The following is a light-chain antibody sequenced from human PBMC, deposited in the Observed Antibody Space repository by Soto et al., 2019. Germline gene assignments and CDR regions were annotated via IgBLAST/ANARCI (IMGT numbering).Light chain of an antibody. J-gene: IGLJ3*02. V-gene: IGLV8-61*01. CDR1: SGSVSTTYS. CDR3: MLYMGSGIWV. CDR2: NTN. Sequence: QTVVTQEPSFSVSPGGTVTLTCGLSSGSVSTTYSPNWYQQTPGQAPRTLIYNTNTRSSGVPDRFSGSILGNKAALTITGAQADDESHYYCMLYMGSGIWVFGGGTKLTVL.